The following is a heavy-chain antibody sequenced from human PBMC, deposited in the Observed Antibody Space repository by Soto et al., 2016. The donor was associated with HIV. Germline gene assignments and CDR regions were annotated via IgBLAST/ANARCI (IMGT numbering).Heavy chain of an antibody. V-gene: IGHV1-2*02. Sequence: QVQFVQSGPEVKRPGASVKVSCKASGYTFSAYYIHWVRQAPGQGLEWTGWISPHGGGTNFPRKFHGRVTMTRDTSISTAYMELTSLRLNDTAVYYCAGGYYDILNPDFWGQGTLVTVSS. D-gene: IGHD3-9*01. CDR1: GYTFSAYY. J-gene: IGHJ4*02. CDR2: ISPHGGGT. CDR3: AGGYYDILNPDF.